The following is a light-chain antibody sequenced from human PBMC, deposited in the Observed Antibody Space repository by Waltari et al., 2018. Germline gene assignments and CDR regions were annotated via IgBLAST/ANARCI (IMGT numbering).Light chain of an antibody. V-gene: IGLV2-23*02. J-gene: IGLJ3*02. CDR1: SSYIGSYSL. CDR3: CSYAGTITPWV. CDR2: EVN. Sequence: QSALTQSASVSGSPGQSITISCIGTSSYIGSYSLVSWYQQHPGKAPKLIIYEVNNRPSGVSNRFSGSKSGNTASLTISGLQAEDEADYYCCSYAGTITPWVFGGGTKLTVL.